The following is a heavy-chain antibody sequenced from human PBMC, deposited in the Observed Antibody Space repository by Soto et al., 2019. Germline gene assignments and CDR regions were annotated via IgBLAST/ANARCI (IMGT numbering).Heavy chain of an antibody. D-gene: IGHD6-19*01. Sequence: SSETLSLTCAVYGESFIGYIWTWIRQTPGKGLQWIGQINHSGSAYYNPSLKSRVTISVHTSNSQFSLELSSVTAADTAVYYCARGLITGSHYSGGWYYFDSWGQGTQVTVSS. CDR2: INHSGSA. V-gene: IGHV4-34*01. CDR1: GESFIGYI. J-gene: IGHJ4*02. CDR3: ARGLITGSHYSGGWYYFDS.